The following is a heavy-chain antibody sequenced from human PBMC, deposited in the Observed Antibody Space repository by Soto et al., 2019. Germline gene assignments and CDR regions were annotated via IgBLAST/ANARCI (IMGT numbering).Heavy chain of an antibody. CDR2: IIPILGIA. D-gene: IGHD2-15*01. CDR3: ARGFGVVVAATPLNY. J-gene: IGHJ4*02. CDR1: GGTFSSYT. V-gene: IGHV1-69*02. Sequence: GASVKVSCKASGGTFSSYTISWVRQAPGQGLEWMGRIIPILGIANYAQKFQGRVTITADKSTSTAYMELSSLRSEDTAVYYCARGFGVVVAATPLNYWGQGTLVTVSS.